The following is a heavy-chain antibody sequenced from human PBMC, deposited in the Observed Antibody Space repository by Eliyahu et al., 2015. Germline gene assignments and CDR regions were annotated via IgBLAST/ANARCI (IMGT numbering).Heavy chain of an antibody. D-gene: IGHD3-9*01. CDR3: ARQYYDILTGYPPLDAFDI. J-gene: IGHJ3*02. CDR2: IYYSGST. V-gene: IGHV4-39*01. Sequence: QLQLQESGPGLVKPSETLSLTCTVXGGSISSSXXYWGWIRQPPGKGLEWIGSIYYSGSTYYNPSLKSRVTISVDTSKNQFSLKLSSVTAADTAVYYCARQYYDILTGYPPLDAFDIWGQGTMVTVSS. CDR1: GGSISSSXXY.